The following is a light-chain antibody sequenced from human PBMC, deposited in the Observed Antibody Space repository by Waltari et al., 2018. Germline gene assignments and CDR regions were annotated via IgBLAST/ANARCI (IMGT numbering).Light chain of an antibody. J-gene: IGLJ1*01. Sequence: QSAPTQPASVSASPGQSTTIPCTGTRNDVGSYSYVSWYRQYPAKAPELLIYEVTHRPSGVSDRFSGSRSGSTASLTISGLQTEDEANYFCCSYTTTTTLVFGTGTKVIVL. CDR1: RNDVGSYSY. CDR2: EVT. V-gene: IGLV2-14*01. CDR3: CSYTTTTTLV.